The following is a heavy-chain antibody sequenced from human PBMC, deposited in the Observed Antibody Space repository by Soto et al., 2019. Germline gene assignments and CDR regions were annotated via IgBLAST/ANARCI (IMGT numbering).Heavy chain of an antibody. CDR2: ISTYSGDT. J-gene: IGHJ5*02. D-gene: IGHD2-2*01. CDR3: ARDEACSSTSCYQWRSCDWFDP. Sequence: QVQLVQSGAEVKKPGASVKVSCKASGYTFTSYGISWVRQAPGQGLEWMGWISTYSGDTNYAQNLQGRVTMTTDTSTSTAYMELRSLRSDDTAVYYCARDEACSSTSCYQWRSCDWFDPWGQGTLVTVSS. CDR1: GYTFTSYG. V-gene: IGHV1-18*01.